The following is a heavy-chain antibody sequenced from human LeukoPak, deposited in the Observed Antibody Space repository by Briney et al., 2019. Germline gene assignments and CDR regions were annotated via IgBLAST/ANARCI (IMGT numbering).Heavy chain of an antibody. Sequence: GGSLRLSCAASGFTFSSYSMHWVRQAPGKGLEWVAVIWYDGSNKYYADSVKGRFTISRDNSKNTLYLQMNSLRAEDTAVYYCARDGSSGWYWVDYWGQGTLVTVSS. CDR2: IWYDGSNK. V-gene: IGHV3-33*01. CDR1: GFTFSSYS. J-gene: IGHJ4*02. D-gene: IGHD6-19*01. CDR3: ARDGSSGWYWVDY.